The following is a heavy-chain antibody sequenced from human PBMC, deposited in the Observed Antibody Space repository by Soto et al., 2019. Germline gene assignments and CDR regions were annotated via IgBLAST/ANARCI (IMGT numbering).Heavy chain of an antibody. Sequence: EVQLVESGGGLVKPGGSPRLSCAASGFTFSSYSMNWVRQAPGKGLEWVSSISSSSSYIYYADSVKGRFTISRDNAKNSLYLQMNSLRAEDTAVYYCARVLGHSSSWYHYYYGMDVWGQGTTVTVSS. CDR2: ISSSSSYI. CDR1: GFTFSSYS. D-gene: IGHD6-13*01. V-gene: IGHV3-21*01. J-gene: IGHJ6*02. CDR3: ARVLGHSSSWYHYYYGMDV.